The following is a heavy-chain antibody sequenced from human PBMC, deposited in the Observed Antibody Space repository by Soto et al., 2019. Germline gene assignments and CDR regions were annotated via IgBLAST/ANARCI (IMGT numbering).Heavy chain of an antibody. V-gene: IGHV1-2*04. D-gene: IGHD6-19*01. Sequence: APVRVACEGAGYPFPGQYMQGVRQAHGQGREWMGWINPNSGGTNYAQKFQGWVTMTRDTSISTAYMELSRLRSDDTAVYYCARDLGFRNSSGWFRAFDIWGQGTMVTVSS. CDR1: GYPFPGQY. J-gene: IGHJ3*02. CDR2: INPNSGGT. CDR3: ARDLGFRNSSGWFRAFDI.